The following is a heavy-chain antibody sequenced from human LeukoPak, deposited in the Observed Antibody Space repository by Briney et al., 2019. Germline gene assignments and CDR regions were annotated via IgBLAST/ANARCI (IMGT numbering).Heavy chain of an antibody. CDR2: TYYSSKWYN. CDR3: ARELTGFDY. Sequence: SQTLSLTCAISGDSVSSNSAAWNWIRQSPWRGLEWLGRTYYSSKWYNEYAISVKSPITINADTSKNQFSLQLNSVTPEDTAVYYCARELTGFDYWPQGTLVTVSS. J-gene: IGHJ4*02. V-gene: IGHV6-1*01. D-gene: IGHD7-27*01. CDR1: GDSVSSNSAA.